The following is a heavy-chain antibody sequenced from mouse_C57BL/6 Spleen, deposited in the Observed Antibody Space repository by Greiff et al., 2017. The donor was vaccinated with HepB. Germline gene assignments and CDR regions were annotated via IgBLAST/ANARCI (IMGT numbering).Heavy chain of an antibody. CDR2: ISYDGSN. D-gene: IGHD2-1*01. CDR1: GYSITSGYY. Sequence: EVQLQESGPGLVKPSQSLSLTCSVTGYSITSGYYWNWIRQFPGNKLEWMGYISYDGSNNYNPSLKNRISITRDTSKNQFFLKLNSVTTEDTATYYCAREDYGNYGGGVDYWGQGTTLTVSS. CDR3: AREDYGNYGGGVDY. J-gene: IGHJ2*01. V-gene: IGHV3-6*01.